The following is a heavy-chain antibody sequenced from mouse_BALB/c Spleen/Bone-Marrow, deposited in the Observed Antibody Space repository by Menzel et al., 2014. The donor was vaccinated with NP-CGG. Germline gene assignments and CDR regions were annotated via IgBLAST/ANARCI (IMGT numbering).Heavy chain of an antibody. D-gene: IGHD1-1*01. J-gene: IGHJ3*01. CDR3: ARLSYYGRFAY. CDR2: INPDSSTI. CDR1: GFDFSRYW. V-gene: IGHV4-1*02. Sequence: EVQLVESGGGLVQPGGSLKLSCAASGFDFSRYWMSWVRQAPGKGLKWIGEINPDSSTINYTPSLKDKFIISRDNAKNTLYQQMSTVRSEDTALYYCARLSYYGRFAYWGQGTLVTVSA.